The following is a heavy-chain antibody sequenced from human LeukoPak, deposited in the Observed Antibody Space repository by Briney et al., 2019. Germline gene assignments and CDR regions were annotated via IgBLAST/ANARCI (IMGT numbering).Heavy chain of an antibody. CDR2: IWHDGSNK. Sequence: GGSLRLSCAASGFTFSAYGMHWVRQAPGKGLEWVALIWHDGSNKYYEGSVKGRFTISRDDSKNMLYLQMNSLRDEDTAVYYCARTLYSCGRPVYYYGFDVWGKGTTVTVSS. V-gene: IGHV3-33*01. CDR3: ARTLYSCGRPVYYYGFDV. D-gene: IGHD5-18*01. CDR1: GFTFSAYG. J-gene: IGHJ6*04.